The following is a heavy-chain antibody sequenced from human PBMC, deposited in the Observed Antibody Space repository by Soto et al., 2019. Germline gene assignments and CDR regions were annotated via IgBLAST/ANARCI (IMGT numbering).Heavy chain of an antibody. V-gene: IGHV3-53*01. J-gene: IGHJ4*02. CDR3: ARDDWSYGVPIDY. CDR1: GFTVSSNY. Sequence: PGGSLRLSCAASGFTVSSNYMSWVRQAPGKGLEWVSVIYSGGSTYYADSVKGRFTISRDNSKNTLYLQMNSLRVEDTAVYYCARDDWSYGVPIDYWGQGTLVTVSS. D-gene: IGHD3-10*01. CDR2: IYSGGST.